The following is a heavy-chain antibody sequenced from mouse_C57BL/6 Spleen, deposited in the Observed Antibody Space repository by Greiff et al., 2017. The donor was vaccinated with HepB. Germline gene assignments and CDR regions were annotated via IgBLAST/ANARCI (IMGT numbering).Heavy chain of an antibody. CDR1: GYTFTSYW. D-gene: IGHD2-5*01. CDR2: IDPSDSYT. CDR3: ARSAYYSNYFDY. Sequence: VQLQQPGAELVKPGASVKLSCKASGYTFTSYWMQWVKQRPGQGLEWIGEIDPSDSYTNYNQKFKGKATLTVDTSSSTAYMQLSSLTSEDSAVYYCARSAYYSNYFDYWGQGTTLTVSS. J-gene: IGHJ2*01. V-gene: IGHV1-50*01.